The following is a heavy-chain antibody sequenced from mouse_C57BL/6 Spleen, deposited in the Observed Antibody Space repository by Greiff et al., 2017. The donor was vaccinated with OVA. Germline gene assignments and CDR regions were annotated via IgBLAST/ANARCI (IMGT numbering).Heavy chain of an antibody. CDR2: IRNKANNHAT. Sequence: EVQGVESGGGLVQPGGSMKLSCAASGFTFSDAWMDWVRQSPEKGLEWVAEIRNKANNHATYYAESVKGRFTISRDDSKSSVYLQMNSLRAEDTGIYYCTRFDDYDGGYWGQGTTLTVSS. D-gene: IGHD2-4*01. CDR1: GFTFSDAW. CDR3: TRFDDYDGGY. J-gene: IGHJ2*01. V-gene: IGHV6-6*01.